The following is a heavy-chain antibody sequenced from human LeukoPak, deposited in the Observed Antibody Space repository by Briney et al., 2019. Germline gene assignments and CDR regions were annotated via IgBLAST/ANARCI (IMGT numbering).Heavy chain of an antibody. CDR3: AKPGDY. CDR1: GFTYSSYD. J-gene: IGHJ4*02. CDR2: IRYDGSKE. V-gene: IGHV3-30*02. Sequence: GGSLTLNCAASGFTYSSYDMHWLRQAPGKGLEGVELIRYDGSKEYYADSLKGGFTISRDNSNNALQLQRSSLRAEDTAVYCCAKPGDYCGRGTVVTVSS. D-gene: IGHD3-10*01.